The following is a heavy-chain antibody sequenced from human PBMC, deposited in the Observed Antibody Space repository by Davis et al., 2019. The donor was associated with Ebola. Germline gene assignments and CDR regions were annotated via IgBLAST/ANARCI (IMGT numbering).Heavy chain of an antibody. CDR3: ATLRRTITGMDDGFDI. D-gene: IGHD1-20*01. V-gene: IGHV5-51*01. CDR2: IYTGDSDT. J-gene: IGHJ3*02. CDR1: GNSFTNLW. Sequence: PGGSLRLSCKGSGNSFTNLWIGWVRQMPGKGLEWMGIIYTGDSDTRYSPSFRGQVTISADKSITTAYLQWSSLKASDTARYYCATLRRTITGMDDGFDIWGQGTMVTVSS.